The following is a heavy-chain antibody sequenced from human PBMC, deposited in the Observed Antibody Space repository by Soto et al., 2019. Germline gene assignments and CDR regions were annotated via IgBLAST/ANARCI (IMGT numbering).Heavy chain of an antibody. CDR1: GVSISSGGYY. V-gene: IGHV4-31*03. CDR3: AREYYYDSSGFDS. D-gene: IGHD3-22*01. J-gene: IGHJ4*02. Sequence: QVQLQESGPGLVKPSQTLSLTCTVSGVSISSGGYYWTWIRQHPQKSLEWIGHISYNGSTYYNPSLKRRVTVPVDTSKNQFSLKLSSVTAADTAVDYCAREYYYDSSGFDSWGQGPQVTVSS. CDR2: ISYNGST.